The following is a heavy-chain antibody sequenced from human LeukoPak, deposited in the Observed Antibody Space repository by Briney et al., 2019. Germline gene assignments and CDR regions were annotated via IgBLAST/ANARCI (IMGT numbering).Heavy chain of an antibody. D-gene: IGHD3-9*01. CDR3: ARASVLRYFDWFNPRYYYYGMDV. J-gene: IGHJ6*02. Sequence: GASVKVSCKASGGTFSSYAISWVRQAPGQGLEWMGRIIPILGIANYAQKFQGRVTITADKSTSTAYMELSSLRSEDTAVYYCARASVLRYFDWFNPRYYYYGMDVWGQGTTVTVSS. V-gene: IGHV1-69*04. CDR1: GGTFSSYA. CDR2: IIPILGIA.